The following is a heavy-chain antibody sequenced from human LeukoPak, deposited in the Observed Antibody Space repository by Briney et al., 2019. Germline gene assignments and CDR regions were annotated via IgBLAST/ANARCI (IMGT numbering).Heavy chain of an antibody. D-gene: IGHD3-16*01. V-gene: IGHV3-30*02. CDR2: IRHDGRNK. CDR3: AKDWGWGFDY. CDR1: GFTFSSYG. Sequence: GGSLRLSCAASGFTFSSYGMHWVRQAPGKGLEWVAFIRHDGRNKYYADSVKGRFTISRENTKNMLHLQMNSLRVEDTAVLYCAKDWGWGFDYWGQGTLVTVSS. J-gene: IGHJ4*02.